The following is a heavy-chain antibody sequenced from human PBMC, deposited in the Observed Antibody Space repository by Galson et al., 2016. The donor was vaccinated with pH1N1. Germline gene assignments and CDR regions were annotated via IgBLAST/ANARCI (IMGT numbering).Heavy chain of an antibody. CDR1: GYTFNHYD. D-gene: IGHD6-19*01. CDR3: ARGHPLGSISGWV. Sequence: SVKVSCKASGYTFNHYDINWVRQTPGQGLEWMGWMNPNTGGTDSAQKFQGRVTLTRNTSEGTAFMELSNLRSDDTAVYYCARGHPLGSISGWVWGQGSLVTVSS. J-gene: IGHJ4*02. CDR2: MNPNTGGT. V-gene: IGHV1-8*03.